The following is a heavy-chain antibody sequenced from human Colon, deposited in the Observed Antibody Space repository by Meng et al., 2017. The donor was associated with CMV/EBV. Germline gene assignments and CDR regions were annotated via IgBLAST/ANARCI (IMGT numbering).Heavy chain of an antibody. CDR2: IYGGDSDT. V-gene: IGHV5-51*01. D-gene: IGHD1-1*01. J-gene: IGHJ4*02. CDR3: ARVERQPYYFDY. CDR1: GFHFTNYW. Sequence: CKVSGFHFTNYWIAWVRQMPGKGLEWMGLIYGGDSDTRYSPSFQGRVSFSVDNSVATAYLQWSSLQASDTAMYFCARVERQPYYFDYWGQGTLVTVSS.